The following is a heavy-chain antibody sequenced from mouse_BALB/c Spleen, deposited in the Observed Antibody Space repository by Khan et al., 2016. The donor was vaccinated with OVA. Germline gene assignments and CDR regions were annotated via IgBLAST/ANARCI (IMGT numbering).Heavy chain of an antibody. J-gene: IGHJ2*01. Sequence: EVQLLETGPGLVKPSQSLSLTCTVTGYSITSGYAWNWIRQFPGNKLEWMGYISYSGGTSYNPSLKSRISITRDTSKNQFFLQLNSVTTEDTATYYCARGNYYGYYFDYWGQGTPLTVSS. V-gene: IGHV3-2*02. CDR3: ARGNYYGYYFDY. D-gene: IGHD1-1*01. CDR1: GYSITSGYA. CDR2: ISYSGGT.